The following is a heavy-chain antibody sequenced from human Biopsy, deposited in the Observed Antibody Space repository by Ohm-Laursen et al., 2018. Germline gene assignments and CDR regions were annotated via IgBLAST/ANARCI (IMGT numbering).Heavy chain of an antibody. J-gene: IGHJ4*02. CDR1: GFSVSDNY. CDR2: IYSDGRT. CDR3: AREKGGVPYYFDY. Sequence: SLRLSCAASGFSVSDNYMSWVRQAPGKGLEWVSVIYSDGRTYYADSVKGGVTISSDNSTNALYLQMSSLRAEDNAVYYCAREKGGVPYYFDYWGQGPLVTISS. V-gene: IGHV3-53*01.